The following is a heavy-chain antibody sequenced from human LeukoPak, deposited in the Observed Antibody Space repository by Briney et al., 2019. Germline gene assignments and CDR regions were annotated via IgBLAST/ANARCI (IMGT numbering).Heavy chain of an antibody. J-gene: IGHJ6*03. CDR1: GGTFSSYA. D-gene: IGHD3-22*01. CDR3: ARAKGDYYDSSLAGYYMDV. Sequence: GSSVKVSCKASGGTFSSYAISWVRQAPGQGLEWMGGIIPIFGTANYAQKFQGRVTITTDESTSTAYMELSSLRSEDTVVYYCARAKGDYYDSSLAGYYMDVWGKGTTVTVSS. V-gene: IGHV1-69*05. CDR2: IIPIFGTA.